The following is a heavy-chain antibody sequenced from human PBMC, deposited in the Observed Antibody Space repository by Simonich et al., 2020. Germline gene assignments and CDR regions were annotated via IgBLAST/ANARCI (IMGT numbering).Heavy chain of an antibody. V-gene: IGHV3-21*01. CDR1: GFTFSSYN. D-gene: IGHD3-16*01. CDR2: ISSSSSYI. Sequence: EVQLVESGGGLVKPGGSLRLSCAASGFTFSSYNMNWVRQAPGKGLDLVSSISSSSSYIYYADSVKGRLTISRDNAKNLLYLKMNSLRAEDTAVYYFAREQARGGAFDIWGQGTMVTVSS. J-gene: IGHJ3*02. CDR3: AREQARGGAFDI.